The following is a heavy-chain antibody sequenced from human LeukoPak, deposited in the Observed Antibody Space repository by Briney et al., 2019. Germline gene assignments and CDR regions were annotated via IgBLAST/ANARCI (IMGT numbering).Heavy chain of an antibody. J-gene: IGHJ4*02. CDR1: GYTFTDYY. Sequence: GASVKVSCKAYGYTFTDYYMHWVRQAPGQGLEWMGWINPNSGGTNYAQKFQGRVTMTRDTSISTAYMELSRLRSDDTAVYYCAREGPIVGATHLVDYWGQGTPVTVSS. CDR3: AREGPIVGATHLVDY. CDR2: INPNSGGT. V-gene: IGHV1-2*02. D-gene: IGHD1-26*01.